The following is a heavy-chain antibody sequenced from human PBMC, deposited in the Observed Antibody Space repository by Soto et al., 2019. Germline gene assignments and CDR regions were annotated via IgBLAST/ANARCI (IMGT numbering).Heavy chain of an antibody. CDR1: GYTFTGYY. Sequence: GASVKVSCKASGYTFTGYYMHWVRQAPGQGLEWMGWINPNSGGTNYAQKFQGWVTMTRDTSISTAYMELSRLRSDDTAVYYCARSASDIVVVPAANYGMDVWGQGTTVTVSS. D-gene: IGHD2-2*01. CDR3: ARSASDIVVVPAANYGMDV. V-gene: IGHV1-2*04. J-gene: IGHJ6*02. CDR2: INPNSGGT.